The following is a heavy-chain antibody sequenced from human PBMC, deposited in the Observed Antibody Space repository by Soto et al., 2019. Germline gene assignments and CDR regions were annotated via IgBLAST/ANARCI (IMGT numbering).Heavy chain of an antibody. D-gene: IGHD1-26*01. J-gene: IGHJ6*02. CDR3: ARGSGSYYYGMDV. V-gene: IGHV4-4*02. CDR1: GGSISSSNW. CDR2: IYHSGST. Sequence: QVQLQESGPGLVKPSGTLSLTCAVSGGSISSSNWWRWVRQPPRKGLEWIGEIYHSGSTNYNPSLKRRVTISVDKYKNQCSLKLSSVTAADTSVYYCARGSGSYYYGMDVWGQGTTVTVSS.